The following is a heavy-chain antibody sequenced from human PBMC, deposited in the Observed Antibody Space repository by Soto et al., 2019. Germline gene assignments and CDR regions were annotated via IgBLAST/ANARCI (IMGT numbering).Heavy chain of an antibody. CDR3: ATSLRFLEWLPRGMDV. D-gene: IGHD3-3*01. CDR2: IIPIFGTA. CDR1: GGTFSSYA. Sequence: VASVKVSCKASGGTFSSYAISWVRQAPGQGLEWMGGIIPIFGTANYAQKFQGRVTITADESTSTAYMELSSLRSEDTAVYYCATSLRFLEWLPRGMDVWGQGTTVTVSS. V-gene: IGHV1-69*13. J-gene: IGHJ6*02.